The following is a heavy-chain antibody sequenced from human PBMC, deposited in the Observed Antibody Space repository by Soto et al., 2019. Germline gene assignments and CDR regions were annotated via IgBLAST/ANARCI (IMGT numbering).Heavy chain of an antibody. V-gene: IGHV1-8*01. CDR2: MNPNSGNT. Sequence: ASVKVSCKASGYTFTSYDINWVRQATGQGLEWMGWMNPNSGNTGYAQKFQGRVTMIRNTSISTAYMELSSLRSEDTAVYYCARGSSAMVKEYYYYGMDVWGQGTTVTVSS. J-gene: IGHJ6*02. D-gene: IGHD5-18*01. CDR3: ARGSSAMVKEYYYYGMDV. CDR1: GYTFTSYD.